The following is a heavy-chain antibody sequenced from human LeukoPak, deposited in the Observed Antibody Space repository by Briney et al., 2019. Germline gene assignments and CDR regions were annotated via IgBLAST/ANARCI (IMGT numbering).Heavy chain of an antibody. V-gene: IGHV3-23*01. CDR1: EFTFSNYG. D-gene: IGHD6-19*01. Sequence: PGGSLRLSCAASEFTFSNYGMSWVRQAPGKGKGLEWVSGISGGGGGTYYADSVKGRFTISRVDSKNRLYLQMNSLRAEDTAVYYCAKGRYTSGRNFDHWGQGTLVTVSS. J-gene: IGHJ4*02. CDR2: ISGGGGGT. CDR3: AKGRYTSGRNFDH.